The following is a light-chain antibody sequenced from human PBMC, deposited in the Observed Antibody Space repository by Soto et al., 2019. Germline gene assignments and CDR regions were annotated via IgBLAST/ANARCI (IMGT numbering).Light chain of an antibody. V-gene: IGKV3-15*01. CDR1: QSVSSN. J-gene: IGKJ1*01. CDR3: QQYNNWHT. CDR2: DAS. Sequence: EIVMTQSPATLSESPGERATLSCRASQSVSSNLAWYQQKPGQAPRLLIYDASTRATGIPARFGGSGSGTEFTLTISNLQSEDFAIYYCQQYNNWHTFGQGTKVEI.